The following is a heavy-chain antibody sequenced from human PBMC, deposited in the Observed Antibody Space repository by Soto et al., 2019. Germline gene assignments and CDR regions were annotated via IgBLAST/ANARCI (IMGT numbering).Heavy chain of an antibody. J-gene: IGHJ6*03. CDR3: ARLSLEAYYYYYYMDV. V-gene: IGHV3-7*01. CDR2: IKQDGSEK. Sequence: GSLRLSCAASGFTFSSYWMSWVRQAPGKGLEWVANIKQDGSEKYYVDSVKGRFTISRDNAKNSLYLQMNSLRAEDTAVYYWARLSLEAYYYYYYMDVWGKGTTVTVSS. CDR1: GFTFSSYW.